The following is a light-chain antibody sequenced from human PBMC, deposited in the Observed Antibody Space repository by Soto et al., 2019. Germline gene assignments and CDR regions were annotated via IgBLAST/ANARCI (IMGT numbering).Light chain of an antibody. CDR3: AAWDDSLNAL. J-gene: IGLJ1*01. CDR2: EGS. CDR1: SSDVGSYNL. Sequence: QSALTQPASVSGSPGQSITISCTGTSSDVGSYNLVSWYQQHPGKAPKLMIYEGSKRPSGVSNRFSGSKSGNTASLTISGLQAEDEADYYCAAWDDSLNALFGTGTKVTVL. V-gene: IGLV2-23*01.